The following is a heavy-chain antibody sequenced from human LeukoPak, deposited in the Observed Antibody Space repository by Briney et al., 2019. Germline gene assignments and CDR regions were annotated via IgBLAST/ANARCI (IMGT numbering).Heavy chain of an antibody. V-gene: IGHV3-33*01. D-gene: IGHD2-2*01. CDR1: GFTFSSYG. CDR3: ARGAIVPDYYYYGMDV. Sequence: GGSLRLSCAASGFTFSSYGVHWVRQAPGKGLEWVAVIWYDGSNKYYADSVKGRFTISRDNSKNTLYLQMNSLRADDTAVYYCARGAIVPDYYYYGMDVWGQGTTVTVSS. CDR2: IWYDGSNK. J-gene: IGHJ6*02.